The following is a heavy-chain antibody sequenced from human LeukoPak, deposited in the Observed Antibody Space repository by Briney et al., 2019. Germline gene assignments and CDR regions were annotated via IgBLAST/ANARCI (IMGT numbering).Heavy chain of an antibody. V-gene: IGHV3-21*01. CDR2: ISSSSSSYI. Sequence: PGGSLRLSCAASGFTFSSYSMNWVRQAPGKGLEWVSSISSSSSSYIYYADSVKGRFTISRDNAKNSLHLQMNSLRAEDTAVYYCAREVVVPAAARHYYYYYYMDVWGKGTTVTVSS. D-gene: IGHD2-2*01. J-gene: IGHJ6*03. CDR1: GFTFSSYS. CDR3: AREVVVPAAARHYYYYYYMDV.